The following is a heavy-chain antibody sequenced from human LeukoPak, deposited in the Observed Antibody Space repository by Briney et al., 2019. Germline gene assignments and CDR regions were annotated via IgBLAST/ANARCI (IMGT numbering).Heavy chain of an antibody. CDR3: ARVHNMVRGFRPFVY. CDR1: GYSSSGHY. CDR2: INPNSGGT. V-gene: IGHV1-2*02. D-gene: IGHD3-10*01. Sequence: GASVKVSCKGSGYSSSGHYMHWVRHAPGQGLEWMGWINPNSGGTNYAQKLQGRVTMTRDTSISTAYMELSRLRSDDTAVYYCARVHNMVRGFRPFVYWGQGTLVTVSS. J-gene: IGHJ4*02.